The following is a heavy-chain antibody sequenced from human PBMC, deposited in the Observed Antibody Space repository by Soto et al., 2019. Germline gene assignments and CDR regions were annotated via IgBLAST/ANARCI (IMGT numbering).Heavy chain of an antibody. J-gene: IGHJ4*02. CDR3: ARDSRSGYYLDY. CDR1: GDSISSGGYS. Sequence: QLQLQESGSGLVKPSQTLSLTCAVSGDSISSGGYSWNWIRQPPGKGLEWIGYIYHSGGTDYNPSPXGXXTITVDSSITQFSLKLSSVTAADTAVYYCARDSRSGYYLDYWGQGTLVTVSS. D-gene: IGHD3-22*01. V-gene: IGHV4-30-2*01. CDR2: IYHSGGT.